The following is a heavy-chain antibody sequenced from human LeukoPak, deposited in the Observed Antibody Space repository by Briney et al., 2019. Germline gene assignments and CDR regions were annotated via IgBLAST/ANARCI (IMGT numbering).Heavy chain of an antibody. J-gene: IGHJ4*02. CDR1: GFTFSSYA. Sequence: PGGSLRLSCAASGFTFSSYAMSWVRQAPGKGLEWVSAISGSGGSTYYADSVKGRFTISRDNSKNTLYLQMNSLRAEDTAVYYRAKDRGVTYYYDSSGYYLTDYWGQGTLVTVSS. D-gene: IGHD3-22*01. CDR2: ISGSGGST. V-gene: IGHV3-23*01. CDR3: AKDRGVTYYYDSSGYYLTDY.